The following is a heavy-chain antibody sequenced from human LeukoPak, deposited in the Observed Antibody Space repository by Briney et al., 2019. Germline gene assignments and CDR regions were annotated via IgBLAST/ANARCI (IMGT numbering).Heavy chain of an antibody. D-gene: IGHD2-15*01. Sequence: SETLSLTCTVSGGSMSGYYWSWIRQPPGEGLEWIGYIYYSGSTNYNPSLKSRVTISVDTSKNQFSLKLSSVTAADTAVYYCARDVCSGGSCYTDYWGQGTLVTVSS. CDR3: ARDVCSGGSCYTDY. CDR1: GGSMSGYY. V-gene: IGHV4-59*01. J-gene: IGHJ4*02. CDR2: IYYSGST.